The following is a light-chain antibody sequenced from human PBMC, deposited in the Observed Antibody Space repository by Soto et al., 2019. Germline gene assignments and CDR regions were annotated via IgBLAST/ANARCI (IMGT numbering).Light chain of an antibody. CDR3: LQYSRSLP. V-gene: IGKV3-20*01. Sequence: QRPLTLNFSKRYRSTLSCMASQSVSSRYLAWYQQKPGQAPRLLMYGTSSRATGIPDRFSGSGSGTDFTLTISILEDDGIAVYCSLQYSRSLPFGGGTNVDIK. CDR1: QSVSSRY. CDR2: GTS. J-gene: IGKJ4*01.